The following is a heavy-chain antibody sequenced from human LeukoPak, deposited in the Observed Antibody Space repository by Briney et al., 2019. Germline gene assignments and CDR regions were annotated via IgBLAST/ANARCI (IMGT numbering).Heavy chain of an antibody. CDR1: GGSFSGYY. Sequence: PSETLSLTCAVYGGSFSGYYWTWIRQPPGKGLEWIGEINHSGNTNYNPSLKSRVTMSVDTSKNQFSLKLSSVTAADTAVYYRARRARLGSNWFDPWGQGTLVTVSS. CDR3: ARRARLGSNWFDP. V-gene: IGHV4-34*01. J-gene: IGHJ5*02. CDR2: INHSGNT. D-gene: IGHD3-10*01.